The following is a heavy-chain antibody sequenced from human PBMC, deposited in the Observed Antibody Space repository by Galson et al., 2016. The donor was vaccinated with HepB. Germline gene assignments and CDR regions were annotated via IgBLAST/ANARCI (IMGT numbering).Heavy chain of an antibody. Sequence: SVKVSCKASGYTFTTYAMYWVRQAPGQGLEWMGIINPSGGSTSYAQKFQGRVTMTRDTSTSTVYMELSSLKSDDTALYYCSTGGGYNWFDPWGQGTLVTVSS. CDR3: STGGGYNWFDP. CDR2: INPSGGST. CDR1: GYTFTTYA. J-gene: IGHJ5*02. V-gene: IGHV1-46*01. D-gene: IGHD6-25*01.